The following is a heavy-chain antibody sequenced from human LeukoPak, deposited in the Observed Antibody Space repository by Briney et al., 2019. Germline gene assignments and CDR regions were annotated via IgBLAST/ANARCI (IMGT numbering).Heavy chain of an antibody. J-gene: IGHJ4*02. V-gene: IGHV6-1*01. D-gene: IGHD6-19*01. CDR1: GDSVSSNSIG. Sequence: SQTLSLTCAISGDSVSSNSIGWTWIRHSPSRGLEWLGRTYYRSKWYNDYAVSVKSRITINPDTSKNQVSLQLNSVTPEDTAVYYCARAVAGKLDYWGQGTLVTVSS. CDR3: ARAVAGKLDY. CDR2: TYYRSKWYN.